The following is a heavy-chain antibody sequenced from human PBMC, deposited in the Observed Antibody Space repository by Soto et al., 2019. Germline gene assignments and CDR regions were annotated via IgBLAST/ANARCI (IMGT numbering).Heavy chain of an antibody. Sequence: QVQLVQSGAEVKEPGASVKVSCRSSGYTFMSHVMHGVRQAPGQRLEWMGWVTGSNGDTKYSQNFKGRVTITRDTSATTANRELRRLTSENTAVYYCVRDSGIRGPSCDIDYWGRRTMVTVSS. CDR2: VTGSNGDT. J-gene: IGHJ4*02. CDR1: GYTFMSHV. V-gene: IGHV1-3*01. D-gene: IGHD6-13*01. CDR3: VRDSGIRGPSCDIDY.